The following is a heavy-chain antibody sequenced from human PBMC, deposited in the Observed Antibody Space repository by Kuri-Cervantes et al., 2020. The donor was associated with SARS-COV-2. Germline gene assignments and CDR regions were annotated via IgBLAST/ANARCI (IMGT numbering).Heavy chain of an antibody. CDR3: ARDPEWSVNNWFDP. CDR2: INPNSGGT. V-gene: IGHV1-2*02. Sequence: ASVKVSCKASGYTFTGYYMHWVRQASGQGLEWMGWINPNSGGTNYAQKFQGRVTMTRDTSISTAYMELSRLRSDDTAVYYCARDPEWSVNNWFDPWGQGTLVTVSS. D-gene: IGHD2-8*01. J-gene: IGHJ5*02. CDR1: GYTFTGYY.